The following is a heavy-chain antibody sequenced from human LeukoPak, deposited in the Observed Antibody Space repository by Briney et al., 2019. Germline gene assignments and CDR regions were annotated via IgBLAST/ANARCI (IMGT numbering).Heavy chain of an antibody. CDR3: ARDSVDIVVVPATMFSTSKNWYFDL. Sequence: SETLSLTCSVSGASISNNYWNWIRQSAGKGLEWIGRLYNSGGINYNPSLKSRVTMSVDTSKNQFSLKLRSVTAADTAVYYCARDSVDIVVVPATMFSTSKNWYFDLWGRGTLVTVSS. CDR1: GASISNNY. J-gene: IGHJ2*01. CDR2: LYNSGGI. V-gene: IGHV4-4*07. D-gene: IGHD2-2*01.